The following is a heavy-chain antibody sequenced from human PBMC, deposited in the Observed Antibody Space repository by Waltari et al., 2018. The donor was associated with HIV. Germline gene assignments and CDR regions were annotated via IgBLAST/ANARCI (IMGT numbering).Heavy chain of an antibody. D-gene: IGHD2-8*02. V-gene: IGHV4-34*01. CDR1: GGSFSGYY. J-gene: IGHJ4*02. CDR3: ARAAGKLVVYARYDY. Sequence: QVQLQQWGAGLLKPSETLSLTCAVYGGSFSGYYWSWIRQPPGKGLEWIGEINHSGSTNYNPSLKSRVTISVDTSKNQFSLKLSSVTAADTAVYYCARAAGKLVVYARYDYWGQGTLVTVSS. CDR2: INHSGST.